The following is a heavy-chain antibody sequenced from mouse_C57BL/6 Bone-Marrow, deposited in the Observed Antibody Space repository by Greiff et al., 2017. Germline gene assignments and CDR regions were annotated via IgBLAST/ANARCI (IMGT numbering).Heavy chain of an antibody. CDR1: GYTFTSYW. D-gene: IGHD4-1*01. Sequence: VQLVESGAELVKPGASVKMSCKASGYTFTSYWITWVKQRPGQGLEWIGDIYPGSGSTNYNEKFKSKATLTVDTSSSTAYMQLSSLTSEDSAVYYCALNWYYFDYWGQGTTLTVSS. V-gene: IGHV1-55*01. CDR2: IYPGSGST. CDR3: ALNWYYFDY. J-gene: IGHJ2*01.